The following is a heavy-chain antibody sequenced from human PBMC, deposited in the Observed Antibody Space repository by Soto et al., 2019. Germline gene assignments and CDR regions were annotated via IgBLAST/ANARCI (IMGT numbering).Heavy chain of an antibody. J-gene: IGHJ4*02. CDR2: ITGSGSNK. V-gene: IGHV3-23*01. D-gene: IGHD4-4*01. CDR1: GFTFSSYA. Sequence: PGGSLRLSCAASGFTFSSYAMHWVRQAPGKGLEWVSAITGSGSNKYYADSVKGRFTISRDNSKNTLYLQMNSLRAEDTAVYYCAKLYSNYDFGLFDYWGQGTLVTVSS. CDR3: AKLYSNYDFGLFDY.